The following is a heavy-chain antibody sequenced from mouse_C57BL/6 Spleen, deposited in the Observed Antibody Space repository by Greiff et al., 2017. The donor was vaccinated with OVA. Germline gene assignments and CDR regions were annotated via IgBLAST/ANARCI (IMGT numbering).Heavy chain of an antibody. CDR3: ASLYYYGSSPYYFDY. J-gene: IGHJ2*01. CDR2: IYPRDGST. Sequence: QVQLKESDAELVKPGASVKISCKVSGYTFTDHTIHWMKQRPEQGLEWIGYIYPRDGSTKYNEKFKGKATLTADKSSSTAYMQLNSLTSEDSAVYFCASLYYYGSSPYYFDYWGQGTTLTVSS. V-gene: IGHV1-78*01. CDR1: GYTFTDHT. D-gene: IGHD1-1*01.